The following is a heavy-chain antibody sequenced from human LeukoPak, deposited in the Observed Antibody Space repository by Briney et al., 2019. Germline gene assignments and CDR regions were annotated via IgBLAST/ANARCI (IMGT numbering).Heavy chain of an antibody. CDR1: GGSISSGGSS. CDR2: IYHSGST. V-gene: IGHV4-30-2*01. Sequence: PSQTLSLTCAVSGGSISSGGSSWSWIRQPPGKGLEWIGYIYHSGSTYYNPSLKSRVTISVDTSKNQFSLKLSSVTAADTAVYYCARSGLRSYYYMDVWGKGTTVTVSS. J-gene: IGHJ6*03. D-gene: IGHD5-12*01. CDR3: ARSGLRSYYYMDV.